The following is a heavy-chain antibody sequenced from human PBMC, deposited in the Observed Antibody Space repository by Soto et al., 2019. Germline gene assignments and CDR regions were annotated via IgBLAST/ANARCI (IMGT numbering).Heavy chain of an antibody. CDR3: ARRPTREGYYYGMDV. J-gene: IGHJ6*02. V-gene: IGHV4-39*01. D-gene: IGHD1-26*01. CDR1: GGSISSSNYY. CDR2: IYYSGST. Sequence: PSETLSLTCTVSGGSISSSNYYWGWIRQPPGKGLEWIGSIYYSGSTYYNPSLKSRVTISVDTSKNQFSLKLSSVTAADTAVYYCARRPTREGYYYGMDVWGQGTTVTVSS.